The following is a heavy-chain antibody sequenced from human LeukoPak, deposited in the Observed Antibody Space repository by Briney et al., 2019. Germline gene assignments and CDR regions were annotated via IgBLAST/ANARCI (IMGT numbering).Heavy chain of an antibody. D-gene: IGHD6-19*01. CDR3: AMAGPNYYYYYGMDV. V-gene: IGHV4-59*01. J-gene: IGHJ6*02. CDR2: YSGST. Sequence: YSGSTNYNPSLKSRVTISVDTSKNQFSLKLSSVTAADTAVYYCAMAGPNYYYYYGMDVWGQGTTVTVSS.